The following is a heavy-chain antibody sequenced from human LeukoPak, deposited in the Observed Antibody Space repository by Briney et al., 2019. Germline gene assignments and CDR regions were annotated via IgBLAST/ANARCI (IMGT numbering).Heavy chain of an antibody. D-gene: IGHD3-10*01. Sequence: GGSLRLSCAASGFTFSNYWMSWVRQAPGKGPEWVANIKEDGTEKYYVDSVKGRFTISRDNAKNLLYLQMSSLRAEDTAVYYCAKYYYISGTYQAFDYWGQGTLVTVSS. V-gene: IGHV3-7*02. CDR3: AKYYYISGTYQAFDY. J-gene: IGHJ4*02. CDR2: IKEDGTEK. CDR1: GFTFSNYW.